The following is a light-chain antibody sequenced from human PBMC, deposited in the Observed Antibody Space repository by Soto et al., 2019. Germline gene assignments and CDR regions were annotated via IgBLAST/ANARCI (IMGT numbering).Light chain of an antibody. J-gene: IGKJ2*01. Sequence: DIQMTQSPSTLAASVGDRVTITCRASQSISAWLAWYQQKPGEAPNLLIYAASSLESGVPSRFRGSVSGTAFSLTISSLQPADFATYYCRQYDTSSPYTFGQGTKLEIK. CDR1: QSISAW. CDR3: RQYDTSSPYT. CDR2: AAS. V-gene: IGKV1-5*01.